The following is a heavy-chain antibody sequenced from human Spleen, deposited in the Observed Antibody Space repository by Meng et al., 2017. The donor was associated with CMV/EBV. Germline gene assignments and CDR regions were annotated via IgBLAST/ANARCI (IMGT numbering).Heavy chain of an antibody. D-gene: IGHD3-16*01. J-gene: IGHJ4*02. Sequence: GESLKISCAASGFTFSDAWMKWVRQAPGKGLEWVSSISSSSSYIYYADSVKGRFTISRDNAKNSLYLQMNSLRAEDTAVYYCARGGNYFEYWGQGTLVTVSS. CDR3: ARGGNYFEY. V-gene: IGHV3-21*03. CDR1: GFTFSDAW. CDR2: ISSSSSYI.